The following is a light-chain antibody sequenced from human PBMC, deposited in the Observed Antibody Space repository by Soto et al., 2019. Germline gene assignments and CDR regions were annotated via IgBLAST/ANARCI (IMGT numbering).Light chain of an antibody. Sequence: EIVLTQSPGTLSLSPGERATLSCRASQSVSNYLAWYQQKPGQAPRLLIYDAFNRATGIPARFSGSGSGTDFTLTISSLEPEDFAVYYCQQRSNWPHTFGQGTKVEIK. V-gene: IGKV3-11*01. CDR3: QQRSNWPHT. CDR2: DAF. CDR1: QSVSNY. J-gene: IGKJ2*01.